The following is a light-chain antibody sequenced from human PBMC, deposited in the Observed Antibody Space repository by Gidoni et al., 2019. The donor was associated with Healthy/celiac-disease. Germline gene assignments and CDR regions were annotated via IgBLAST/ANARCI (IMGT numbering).Light chain of an antibody. CDR1: SSNIGSNY. J-gene: IGLJ3*02. V-gene: IGLV1-47*01. CDR2: RNN. CDR3: AAWDDSLSGWV. Sequence: QSVLTQPPSASGTPGQRVTIPCSGSSSNIGSNYVYWYQQLPGTAPKLLIYRNNQRPSGVPDRFSGSKSGTSASLASSGLRSEDEADYYCAAWDDSLSGWVFGGGTKLTVL.